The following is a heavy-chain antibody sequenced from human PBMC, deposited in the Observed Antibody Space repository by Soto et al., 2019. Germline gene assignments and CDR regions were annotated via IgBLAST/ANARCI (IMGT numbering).Heavy chain of an antibody. V-gene: IGHV1-69*13. CDR3: ASRLAGTDHDYYYGMDV. CDR2: IIPIFGTA. D-gene: IGHD6-19*01. J-gene: IGHJ6*02. Sequence: SVKVSCKASGGTFSSYAISWALQAPGQGLEWMGGIIPIFGTANYAQKFQGRVTITADESTSTAYMELSSLRSEDTAVYYCASRLAGTDHDYYYGMDVWGQGTTVTVSS. CDR1: GGTFSSYA.